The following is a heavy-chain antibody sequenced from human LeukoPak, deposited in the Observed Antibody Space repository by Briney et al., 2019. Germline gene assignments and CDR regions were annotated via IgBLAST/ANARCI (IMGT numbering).Heavy chain of an antibody. CDR2: IGAGGDT. J-gene: IGHJ3*02. V-gene: IGHV3-13*01. Sequence: GGSLRLSCAASGFTFSTYDMHWVRHTTGKGLEWVSPIGAGGDTYYQDSVKGRITIFRENANLYLQMNTLRPGDTAVYYCVREGTFASPEAGRWIDSFDIWGQGTMVTVSS. CDR1: GFTFSTYD. D-gene: IGHD6-13*01. CDR3: VREGTFASPEAGRWIDSFDI.